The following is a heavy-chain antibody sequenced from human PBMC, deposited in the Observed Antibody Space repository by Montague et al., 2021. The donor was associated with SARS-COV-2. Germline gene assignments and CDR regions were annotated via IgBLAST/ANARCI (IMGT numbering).Heavy chain of an antibody. Sequence: TLSLTCTVSGGSISSDEYYWSWIRQHPGKGLEWIGYIYYNGGSYYNPSLKSRVTISLDTSKNQFSLKLNSVTAADTAVYYCARVRQWLVPFDYWGQGTLVTVSS. J-gene: IGHJ4*02. D-gene: IGHD6-19*01. CDR3: ARVRQWLVPFDY. CDR2: IYYNGGS. V-gene: IGHV4-31*03. CDR1: GGSISSDEYY.